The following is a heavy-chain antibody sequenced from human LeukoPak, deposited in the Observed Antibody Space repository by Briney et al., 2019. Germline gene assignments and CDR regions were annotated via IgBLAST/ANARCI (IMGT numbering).Heavy chain of an antibody. CDR2: IYHSGST. Sequence: SETLSLTCAVSGGSISSGGYSWSWIRQPPGKGLEWIGYIYHSGSTYYTPSLKSRVTISVDRSKNQFSLKLSSVTAADTAVYYCARGYGDFFIDYWGPGTLVTVSS. V-gene: IGHV4-30-2*01. CDR3: ARGYGDFFIDY. CDR1: GGSISSGGYS. D-gene: IGHD4-17*01. J-gene: IGHJ4*02.